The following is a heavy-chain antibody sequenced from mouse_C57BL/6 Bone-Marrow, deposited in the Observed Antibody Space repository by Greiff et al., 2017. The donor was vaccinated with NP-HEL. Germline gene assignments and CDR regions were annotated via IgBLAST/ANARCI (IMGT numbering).Heavy chain of an antibody. J-gene: IGHJ4*01. V-gene: IGHV3-6*01. CDR2: ISYDGSN. Sequence: DVQLQESGPGLVKPSQSLSLTCSVTGYSITSGYYWNWIRQFPGNKLEWMGYISYDGSNNYNPSLKNRISITRDTSKNQFFLKLNSVTTEDTATYYCAREDYYYGSSYVMSAMDYWGQGTSVTVSS. CDR3: AREDYYYGSSYVMSAMDY. D-gene: IGHD1-1*01. CDR1: GYSITSGYY.